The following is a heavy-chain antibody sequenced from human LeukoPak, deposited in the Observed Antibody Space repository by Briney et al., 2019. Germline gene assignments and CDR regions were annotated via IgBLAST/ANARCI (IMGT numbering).Heavy chain of an antibody. CDR3: AKARSDGAFDI. CDR2: ISSSSSYI. CDR1: GFTFTNAW. J-gene: IGHJ3*02. Sequence: PGGSLRLSCVDSGFTFTNAWMSWVRQAPGKGLEWVSSISSSSSYIYYADSVKGRFTISRDNAKNSLYLQMNSLRAEDTAVYYCAKARSDGAFDIWGQGTMVTVSS. V-gene: IGHV3-21*01. D-gene: IGHD5-24*01.